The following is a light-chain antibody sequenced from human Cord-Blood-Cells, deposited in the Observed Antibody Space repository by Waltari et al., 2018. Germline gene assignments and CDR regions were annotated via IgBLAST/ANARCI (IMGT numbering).Light chain of an antibody. CDR2: EGS. CDR3: CSYAGSSTLWV. V-gene: IGLV2-23*01. CDR1: SSDVGSYNL. Sequence: QSALTQPASVSGSPGQSITISCTGTSSDVGSYNLVSWYQQHPGKAPKLRIYEGSKRPSGVSNLFSGSKSGNTASLTISGLQAEDEADYYCCSYAGSSTLWVFGGGTKLTVL. J-gene: IGLJ3*02.